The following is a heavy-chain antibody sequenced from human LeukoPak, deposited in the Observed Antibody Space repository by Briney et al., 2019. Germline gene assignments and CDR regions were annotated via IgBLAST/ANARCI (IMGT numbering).Heavy chain of an antibody. J-gene: IGHJ6*03. CDR1: GVTFSGSV. CDR2: IRSNTHNYAT. D-gene: IGHD4-23*01. CDR3: AKDGGNYKDYYYYMDV. Sequence: GGSLRLSCAASGVTFSGSVIHWVRQAPGKGLDWVGRIRSNTHNYATSYAESVKGRFTISRDNSKNTLYLQMNSLRAEDTAVYYCAKDGGNYKDYYYYMDVWAKGTTVTVSS. V-gene: IGHV3-73*01.